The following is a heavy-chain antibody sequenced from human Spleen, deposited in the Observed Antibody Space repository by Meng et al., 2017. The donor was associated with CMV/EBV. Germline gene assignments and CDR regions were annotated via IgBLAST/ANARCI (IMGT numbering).Heavy chain of an antibody. CDR3: ARDFPAGSSSSLDY. D-gene: IGHD6-13*01. Sequence: KASGYTFTSYGISWVRQAPGQGLEWMGGIIPIFGTANYAQKFQGRVTITTDESTSTAYMELSSLRSEDTAVYYCARDFPAGSSSSLDYWGQGTLVTVSS. CDR2: IIPIFGTA. V-gene: IGHV1-69*05. J-gene: IGHJ4*02. CDR1: GYTFTSYG.